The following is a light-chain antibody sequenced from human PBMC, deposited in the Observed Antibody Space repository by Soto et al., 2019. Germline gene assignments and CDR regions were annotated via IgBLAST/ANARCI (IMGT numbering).Light chain of an antibody. CDR3: QQYQDWPKT. J-gene: IGKJ1*01. CDR1: QNVRSY. V-gene: IGKV3-15*01. Sequence: ETVMTQSPATLSLPPGEGVVLSCRASQNVRSYLAWYQLRPGQAPRVLIYGASTRASGIPGRFSGSGSGTEFTLTIDSLQSEDSAVYYCQQYQDWPKTFGQGTKVEIK. CDR2: GAS.